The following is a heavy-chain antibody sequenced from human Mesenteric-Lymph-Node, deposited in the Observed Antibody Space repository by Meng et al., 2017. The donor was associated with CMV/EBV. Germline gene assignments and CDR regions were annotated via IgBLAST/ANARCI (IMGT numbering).Heavy chain of an antibody. CDR3: AKGGVYSSTWGDY. CDR1: GFTFSSYW. V-gene: IGHV3-23*01. J-gene: IGHJ4*02. Sequence: GESLKISCAASGFTFSSYWMSWVRQAPGKGLEWVSAISGRGDSSYYADSVKGRFTISRDNSKNTLYLQMNSLRAEDTAVFYCAKGGVYSSTWGDYWGQGTLVTVSS. CDR2: ISGRGDSS. D-gene: IGHD6-13*01.